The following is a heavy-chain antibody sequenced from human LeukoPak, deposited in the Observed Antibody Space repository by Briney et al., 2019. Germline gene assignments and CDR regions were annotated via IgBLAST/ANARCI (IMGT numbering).Heavy chain of an antibody. V-gene: IGHV4-34*01. CDR1: GGSFSGYY. Sequence: PSETLSLTCAVYGGSFSGYYWSWIRQPPGKGLEWIGEINHSGSINYNPSLKSRVTISVDTSKNQFSLKLSSVTAADTAVYYCARGPGDGGYYDSSGYYYAYWGQGTLVTVSS. CDR2: INHSGSI. D-gene: IGHD3-22*01. CDR3: ARGPGDGGYYDSSGYYYAY. J-gene: IGHJ4*02.